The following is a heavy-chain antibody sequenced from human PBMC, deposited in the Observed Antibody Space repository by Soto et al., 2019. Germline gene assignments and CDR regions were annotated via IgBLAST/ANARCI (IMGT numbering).Heavy chain of an antibody. D-gene: IGHD3-10*01. V-gene: IGHV1-8*01. CDR1: GYTFTSYD. Sequence: QVQLVQSGAEVKKPGASVKVSCKASGYTFTSYDINWVRQATGQGLEWMGWMNPDSGNTGYAQKFQGRVTTTRDPSLNTAYMELSSLRSEDTAVYYCARWAVRGVITPWGHGTTVTVSS. CDR2: MNPDSGNT. J-gene: IGHJ6*02. CDR3: ARWAVRGVITP.